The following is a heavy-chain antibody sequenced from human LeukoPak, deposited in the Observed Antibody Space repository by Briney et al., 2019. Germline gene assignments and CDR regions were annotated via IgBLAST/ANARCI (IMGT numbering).Heavy chain of an antibody. CDR2: IIPIFGTA. V-gene: IGHV1-69*13. J-gene: IGHJ4*02. CDR1: GGTFSSYA. CDR3: ARDSVVDYDSSGYLN. D-gene: IGHD3-22*01. Sequence: ASVKVSCKXSGGTFSSYAISWVRQAPGQGLERMGGIIPIFGTANYSQKFQGRVTITADESTSTAYMELSSLRSEDTAVYYCARDSVVDYDSSGYLNWGQGTLVTVSS.